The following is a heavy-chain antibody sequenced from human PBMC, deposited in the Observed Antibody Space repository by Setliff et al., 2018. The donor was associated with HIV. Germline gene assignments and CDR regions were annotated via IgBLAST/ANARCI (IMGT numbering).Heavy chain of an antibody. CDR1: GDKSMTYW. J-gene: IGHJ3*01. CDR3: AKHMVRGAITGEAFDV. Sequence: RGESLKISCKASGDKSMTYWIGWVRQMHGKGLEWMGIIFPGDSDTKYSPSFEGQVTISADKSINTAYLQWTSLRASDTAMYYCAKHMVRGAITGEAFDVWCQGTMVTVSS. V-gene: IGHV5-51*01. CDR2: IFPGDSDT. D-gene: IGHD3-10*01.